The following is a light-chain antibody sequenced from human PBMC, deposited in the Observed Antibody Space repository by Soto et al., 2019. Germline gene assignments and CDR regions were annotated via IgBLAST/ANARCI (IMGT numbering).Light chain of an antibody. CDR3: QQYGTSPPYT. CDR1: QSVSSSN. CDR2: GTS. Sequence: EIVLTQSPVTLSLSPGERATLSCRASQSVSSSNLAWYQQKTGQAPRLLIYGTSSGATGFPDRFSGRGSGTDFTLTISRLEPKDFAVYYCQQYGTSPPYTFGQGNKLEIK. V-gene: IGKV3-20*01. J-gene: IGKJ2*01.